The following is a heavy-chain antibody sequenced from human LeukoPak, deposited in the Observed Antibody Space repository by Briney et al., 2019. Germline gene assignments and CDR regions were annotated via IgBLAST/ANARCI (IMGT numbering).Heavy chain of an antibody. CDR3: ARDGKYSSGWYNWFDP. CDR2: IKSKTDGDTT. V-gene: IGHV3-15*01. CDR1: GFTLSNAW. J-gene: IGHJ5*02. D-gene: IGHD6-19*01. Sequence: GSLRLSCAVSGFTLSNAWMSWVRQAPGKGLEWVGRIKSKTDGDTTDYAAPVKGRFTISRDESKDTLYLQMNSLRAEDTAVYYCARDGKYSSGWYNWFDPWGQGTLVTVSS.